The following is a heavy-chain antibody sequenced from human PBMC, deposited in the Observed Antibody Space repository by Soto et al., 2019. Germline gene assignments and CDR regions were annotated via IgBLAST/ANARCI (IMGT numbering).Heavy chain of an antibody. Sequence: ASVKVSCKASGGTFSSYAISWVRQAPGQGLEWMAGIIPIFGTANYAQKFQGRVTITADESTSTAYMELSSLRSEDTAVYYCARGFDTVGATTSYYYGMDVWGQGTTVTVSS. CDR1: GGTFSSYA. V-gene: IGHV1-69*13. CDR2: IIPIFGTA. D-gene: IGHD1-26*01. CDR3: ARGFDTVGATTSYYYGMDV. J-gene: IGHJ6*02.